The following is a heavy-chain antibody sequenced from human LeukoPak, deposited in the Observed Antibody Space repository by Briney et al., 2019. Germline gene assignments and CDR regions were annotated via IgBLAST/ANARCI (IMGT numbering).Heavy chain of an antibody. CDR3: VCGSGYFFDY. CDR1: GASIRRSSNYY. V-gene: IGHV4-39*01. CDR2: IYSTVTT. J-gene: IGHJ4*02. Sequence: SETLSLTCTVSGASIRRSSNYYWGWIRQPPGKGLEWIGTIYSTVTTYHNPSLKSRLTISVDTSKNQFSLKLTSVTAADTAVFYCVCGSGYFFDYWGQGTLVSVSS. D-gene: IGHD1-14*01.